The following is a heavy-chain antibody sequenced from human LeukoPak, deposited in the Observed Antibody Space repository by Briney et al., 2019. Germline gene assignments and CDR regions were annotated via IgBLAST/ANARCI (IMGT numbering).Heavy chain of an antibody. Sequence: PGGSLRLSCAASGFSFSTYTMGWVRQAPGKGLEWVANMKEGRSEKYYVDSVQGRFTISRDNAKNSLSLQMNSLRVEDTAVYYCARAGGGHWDSIFDYWGQGTLVTVSS. CDR3: ARAGGGHWDSIFDY. D-gene: IGHD2-21*02. V-gene: IGHV3-7*01. CDR1: GFSFSTYT. CDR2: MKEGRSEK. J-gene: IGHJ4*02.